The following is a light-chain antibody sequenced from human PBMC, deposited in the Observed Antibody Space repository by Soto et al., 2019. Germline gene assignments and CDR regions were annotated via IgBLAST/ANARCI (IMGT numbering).Light chain of an antibody. V-gene: IGLV2-14*01. Sequence: QLVLTQPASVSGSPGQSITISCTGTSSDVGGYNYVSWYQQHPGKAPKLMIYEVSNRPSGVSNRFSGSKSGNTASLTISGLQAEDEADYYCSSYTNSSTLVFGGGTKVTVL. J-gene: IGLJ2*01. CDR3: SSYTNSSTLV. CDR2: EVS. CDR1: SSDVGGYNY.